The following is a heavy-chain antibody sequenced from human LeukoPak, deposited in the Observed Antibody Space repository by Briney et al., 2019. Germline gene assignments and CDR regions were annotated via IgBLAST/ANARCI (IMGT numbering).Heavy chain of an antibody. CDR3: ARVSGGSCCDYFDH. CDR1: GFTFSSNY. V-gene: IGHV3-53*04. CDR2: IYSGGST. J-gene: IGHJ4*02. D-gene: IGHD2-15*01. Sequence: GGSLRLSCAASGFTFSSNYMSWVRQAPGKGLEWVSVIYSGGSTYYADSVKGRFTISRHNSKNTLYLQMNSLRAEDTAVYYCARVSGGSCCDYFDHWGQGTLVTVSS.